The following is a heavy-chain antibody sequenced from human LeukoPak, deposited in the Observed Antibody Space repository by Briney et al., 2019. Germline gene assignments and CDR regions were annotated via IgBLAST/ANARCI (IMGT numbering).Heavy chain of an antibody. Sequence: ASVKVSCKASGYTFTGYYMQWVRQAPGQGLEWMGWINPNSGGTNYAQKFQGRVTMTRDTSISTAYMELSRLRSDDTAVYYCARAYYTYYYDTSGYYLDYWGQGTLVTVPS. V-gene: IGHV1-2*02. D-gene: IGHD3-22*01. CDR3: ARAYYTYYYDTSGYYLDY. CDR1: GYTFTGYY. J-gene: IGHJ4*02. CDR2: INPNSGGT.